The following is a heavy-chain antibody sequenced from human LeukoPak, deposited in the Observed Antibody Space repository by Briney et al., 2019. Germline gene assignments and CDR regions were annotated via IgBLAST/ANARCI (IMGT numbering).Heavy chain of an antibody. J-gene: IGHJ4*02. CDR3: VRVLSSSWFDFDY. CDR1: GYNFPSYW. CDR2: IDPHDSDT. V-gene: IGHV5-51*01. D-gene: IGHD6-13*01. Sequence: GESLKISCQGSGYNFPSYWIGWVRQMPGKGLEWMGVIDPHDSDTRYSPSFRGLVTISADKSTTTAYLQWTSLKASDTAMYYCVRVLSSSWFDFDYWGQGTLVTVSS.